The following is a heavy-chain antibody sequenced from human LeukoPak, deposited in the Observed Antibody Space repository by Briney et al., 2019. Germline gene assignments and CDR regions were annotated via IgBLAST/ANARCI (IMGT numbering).Heavy chain of an antibody. V-gene: IGHV4-61*02. Sequence: SETLSLTCTVSGGSISSGSYYWSWIRQPAGKGLEWIGRIYTSGSTYYNPSLKSRVTISVDTSKNQFSLKLSSVTAADTAVYYCARDATTVTRGFDYWGQGTLVTVSS. J-gene: IGHJ4*02. D-gene: IGHD4-17*01. CDR1: GGSISSGSYY. CDR2: IYTSGST. CDR3: ARDATTVTRGFDY.